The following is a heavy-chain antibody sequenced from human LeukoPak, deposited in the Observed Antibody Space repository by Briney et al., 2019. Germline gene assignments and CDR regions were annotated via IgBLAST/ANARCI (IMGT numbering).Heavy chain of an antibody. D-gene: IGHD6-19*01. J-gene: IGHJ4*02. Sequence: PSETLSLTCTVSGGSISSHYWSWIRQPPGKGLEWIGYIYYSGSTNYNPSLKSRVTISVDTSKNQFSLKLSSVTAADTAVYYCARSACSSGWHFDYWGQGTLVTVSS. CDR2: IYYSGST. CDR3: ARSACSSGWHFDY. V-gene: IGHV4-59*11. CDR1: GGSISSHY.